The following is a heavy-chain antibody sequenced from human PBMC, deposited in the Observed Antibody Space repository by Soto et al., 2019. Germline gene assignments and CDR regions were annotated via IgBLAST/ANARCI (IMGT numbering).Heavy chain of an antibody. Sequence: GGSLRLSCEASGFTFSDHYMDWVRQAPGKGLEWVAGISYDGSNKHYADSAEGRFTISRDNSKSTVYLQMNSLRAEDTAIYYCAKDTYYYDSSGYYVFDYWGQGALVTVSS. CDR1: GFTFSDHY. D-gene: IGHD3-22*01. V-gene: IGHV3-30*18. J-gene: IGHJ4*02. CDR2: ISYDGSNK. CDR3: AKDTYYYDSSGYYVFDY.